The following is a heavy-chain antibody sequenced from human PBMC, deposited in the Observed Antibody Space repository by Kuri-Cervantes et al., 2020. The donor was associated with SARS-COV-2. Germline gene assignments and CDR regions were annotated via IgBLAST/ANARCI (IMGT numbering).Heavy chain of an antibody. CDR3: AKDEQWPVHLYYYYGMDV. D-gene: IGHD6-19*01. J-gene: IGHJ6*02. CDR1: GFTFSSYG. CDR2: ISYDGSNK. Sequence: GESLKISCAASGFTFSSYGMHWVRQAPGKGLEWVAVISYDGSNKYYADSVKGRFTISRDNSKNTLYLQMNSLRAEDTAVYYCAKDEQWPVHLYYYYGMDVWGQGTTVTVSS. V-gene: IGHV3-30*18.